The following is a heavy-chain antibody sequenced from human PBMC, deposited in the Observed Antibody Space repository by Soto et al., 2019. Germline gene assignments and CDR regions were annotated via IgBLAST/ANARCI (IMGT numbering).Heavy chain of an antibody. V-gene: IGHV3-7*01. CDR1: GFTFSNYW. CDR3: AKGGGYSTTPFVY. Sequence: EVQRVESGGGLVQPGGSLRLSCAASGFTFSNYWMSWVRQAPGKGLEWVANIKQDGSEKYYVDSVKGRFTISRDNAENSLYLQMNNPSTTDTPVYYCAKGGGYSTTPFVYWGQGTLVTVSS. D-gene: IGHD6-13*01. J-gene: IGHJ4*02. CDR2: IKQDGSEK.